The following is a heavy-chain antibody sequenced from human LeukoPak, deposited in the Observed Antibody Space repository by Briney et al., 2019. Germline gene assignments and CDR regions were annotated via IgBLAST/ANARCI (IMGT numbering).Heavy chain of an antibody. D-gene: IGHD3-3*01. J-gene: IGHJ6*02. CDR3: ASLTAFTIYGVELGYYYYGMDV. CDR2: INHSGST. Sequence: SETLSLTCAVYGGSFSGYYWSWIRQPPGKGLEWIGEINHSGSTNYNPSLKSRVTISVDTSKNQFSLKLSSVTAADTAVYYCASLTAFTIYGVELGYYYYGMDVWGQGTTVTVSS. V-gene: IGHV4-34*01. CDR1: GGSFSGYY.